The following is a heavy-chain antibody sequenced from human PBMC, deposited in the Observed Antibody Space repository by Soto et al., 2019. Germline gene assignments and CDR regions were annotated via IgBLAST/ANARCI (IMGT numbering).Heavy chain of an antibody. CDR2: ISGSGDGT. Sequence: EVQLLESGGDLVQPGGSLRLSCAAAGFTFSYSAMNWVHQAPGKGLEWVSTISGSGDGTWYADSVKGRFTISRDNSKNWVYLQMSSLRAEVTGEYYCARVDYYDNRGYGDFWGQGTLVTVSS. CDR1: GFTFSYSA. V-gene: IGHV3-23*01. D-gene: IGHD3-22*01. CDR3: ARVDYYDNRGYGDF. J-gene: IGHJ4*02.